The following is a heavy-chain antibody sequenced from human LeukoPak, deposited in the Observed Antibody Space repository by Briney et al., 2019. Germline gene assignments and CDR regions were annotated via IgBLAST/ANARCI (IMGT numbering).Heavy chain of an antibody. CDR1: GFTFGNYV. D-gene: IGHD3-10*01. Sequence: QPGGSLRLSCAASGFTFGNYVIHWVRQAPGKGLEWVAVTSSDLNVKLYADSVKGRFTISRDNSRSTLYLRMNSLRPEDTAIYYCAREGYYGSGSPPSLYFDYWGQGTLVTVSS. CDR3: AREGYYGSGSPPSLYFDY. J-gene: IGHJ4*02. V-gene: IGHV3-30-3*01. CDR2: TSSDLNVK.